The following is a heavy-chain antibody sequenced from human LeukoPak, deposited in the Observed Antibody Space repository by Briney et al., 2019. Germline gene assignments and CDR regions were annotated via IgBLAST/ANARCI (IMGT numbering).Heavy chain of an antibody. J-gene: IGHJ4*02. CDR1: GFTFTTYS. Sequence: PGESLRLSCAASGFTFTTYSMNWVRQAPGKGLEWVSHMGIGTSTIGYADSVKGRFTISGDNAKNSVHLQMSNLRVDDSAVYYCVRDKDWGFDSWGQGTLVTVSS. CDR2: MGIGTSTI. CDR3: VRDKDWGFDS. V-gene: IGHV3-48*01. D-gene: IGHD7-27*01.